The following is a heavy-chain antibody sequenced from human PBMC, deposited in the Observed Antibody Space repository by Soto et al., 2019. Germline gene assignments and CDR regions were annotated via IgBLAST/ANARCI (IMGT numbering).Heavy chain of an antibody. CDR2: IYYSGST. CDR3: ARGKSASNSWYPEYFQH. CDR1: GGSISSCC. D-gene: IGHD6-13*01. V-gene: IGHV4-59*01. Sequence: PSETLSLTCTVSGGSISSCCWSWIRQPPGKGLEWIGYIYYSGSTNCNPSLKSRVTISVDTSKNQFSLKLSSVTAADTAVYYCARGKSASNSWYPEYFQHWGQGTLVTVSS. J-gene: IGHJ1*01.